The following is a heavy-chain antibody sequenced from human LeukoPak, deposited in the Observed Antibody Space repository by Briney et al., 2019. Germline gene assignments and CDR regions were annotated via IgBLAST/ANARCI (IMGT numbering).Heavy chain of an antibody. D-gene: IGHD6-13*01. Sequence: SETLSLTCTVSVTSITRTYWSWIRQPPGRGLEAVGYVYDTWDTNYHTCIKRRVTMYLHTSKNQFSLTLSSVTAADTAVYYCARDSSPPDWYSSSWRNYYYGMDVWGQGTTVTVSS. CDR1: VTSITRTY. V-gene: IGHV4-59*12. CDR3: ARDSSPPDWYSSSWRNYYYGMDV. CDR2: VYDTWDT. J-gene: IGHJ6*02.